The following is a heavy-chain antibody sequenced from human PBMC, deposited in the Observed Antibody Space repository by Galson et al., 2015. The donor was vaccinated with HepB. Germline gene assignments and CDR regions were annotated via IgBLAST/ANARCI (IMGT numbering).Heavy chain of an antibody. CDR2: INAANGNT. CDR1: GYSFTSYA. Sequence: SVKVSCKALGYSFTSYAMHWVRQAPGQSLEWMGRINAANGNTKYSQKFQGRVTITRDTSASIVYMELSSLTSEDTAVYYCARDKDTTGWFRLYFYSGLDVWGQGTTVTVSS. CDR3: ARDKDTTGWFRLYFYSGLDV. V-gene: IGHV1-3*01. J-gene: IGHJ6*02. D-gene: IGHD6-19*01.